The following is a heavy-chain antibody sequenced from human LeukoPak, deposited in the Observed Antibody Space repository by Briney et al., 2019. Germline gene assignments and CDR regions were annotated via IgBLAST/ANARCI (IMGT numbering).Heavy chain of an antibody. CDR1: GFTSDDYG. V-gene: IGHV3-20*04. D-gene: IGHD6-19*01. J-gene: IGHJ4*02. CDR2: INWNGRST. CDR3: ARSKSGWYLFDK. Sequence: GGSLRLSCVASGFTSDDYGMSWVRQAPGKGLEWVSGINWNGRSTANADSVKGRFTIFRDNAKNSLYLQMNSLRAEDTALYYCARSKSGWYLFDKWGQGTLVTLSS.